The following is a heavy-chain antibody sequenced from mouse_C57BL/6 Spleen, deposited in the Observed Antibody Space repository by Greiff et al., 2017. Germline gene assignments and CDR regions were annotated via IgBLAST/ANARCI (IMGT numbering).Heavy chain of an antibody. D-gene: IGHD1-1*01. CDR3: ARWAWDFTTVVVPYAMDY. Sequence: EVQLQQSGPELVKPGASVKISCKASGYTFTDYYMNWVKQSHGKSLEWIGDINPNNGGTSYNQKFKGKATLTVDKSSSTAYMELRSLTSEDSAVYYCARWAWDFTTVVVPYAMDYWGQGTSVTVSS. V-gene: IGHV1-26*01. CDR2: INPNNGGT. CDR1: GYTFTDYY. J-gene: IGHJ4*01.